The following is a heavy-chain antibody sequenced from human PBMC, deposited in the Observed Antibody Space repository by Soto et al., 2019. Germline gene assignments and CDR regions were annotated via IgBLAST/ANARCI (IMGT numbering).Heavy chain of an antibody. V-gene: IGHV3-15*01. D-gene: IGHD2-15*01. Sequence: EVQLVESGGGLVKPGGSLRLSCAASGFTFSNAWMSWVRQAPGKGLEWVGRIKSKTDGGTTDYAAPVKGRFTISRDDSKNTLYLAKNSLKTEEQAVYYCNTSTHKGTIGYCSGCRCYSGLDYAFDIWGQGTMVTVSS. J-gene: IGHJ3*02. CDR3: NTSTHKGTIGYCSGCRCYSGLDYAFDI. CDR2: IKSKTDGGTT. CDR1: GFTFSNAW.